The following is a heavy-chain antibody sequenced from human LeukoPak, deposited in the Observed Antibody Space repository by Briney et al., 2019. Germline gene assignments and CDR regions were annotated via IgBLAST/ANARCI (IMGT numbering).Heavy chain of an antibody. CDR3: AKDRSVAAADYYFDY. V-gene: IGHV3-30*18. CDR2: TSYDGRNK. Sequence: GGPLRLSCAASGFAFSNYGMHWVRQAPGKGLEWVAVTSYDGRNKYHADPVRGRFTISRDNSMNTLYLQMNSLRAEDTAVYYCAKDRSVAAADYYFDYWGQGTLVTVSS. D-gene: IGHD6-13*01. J-gene: IGHJ4*02. CDR1: GFAFSNYG.